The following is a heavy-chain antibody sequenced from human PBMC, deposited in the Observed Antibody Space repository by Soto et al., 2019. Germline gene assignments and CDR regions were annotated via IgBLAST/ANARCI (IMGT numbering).Heavy chain of an antibody. CDR2: ISAYNGNT. J-gene: IGHJ4*02. CDR3: ARHYDYVWGSYRQDNYFDY. D-gene: IGHD3-16*02. CDR1: GYTFTSYG. V-gene: IGHV1-18*04. Sequence: ASVKVSCKASGYTFTSYGISWVRLAPGQGLEWMGWISAYNGNTNYAQKLQGRVTMTTDTSTSTAYMELRSLRSDDTAVYYCARHYDYVWGSYRQDNYFDYWGQGTLVTVSS.